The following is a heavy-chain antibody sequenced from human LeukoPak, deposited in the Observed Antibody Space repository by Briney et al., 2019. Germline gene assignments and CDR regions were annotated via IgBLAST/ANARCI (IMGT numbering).Heavy chain of an antibody. Sequence: SETLSLTCAVSGGSISSYYWTWIRTPPGKGLEWIGYVYSSGSTNYNPSLKSRVAMSVDTSKNQFSLKLSSVTAADTAVYYCARFPSSYYGMDVWGPGTTVTVSS. J-gene: IGHJ6*02. CDR2: VYSSGST. CDR1: GGSISSYY. CDR3: ARFPSSYYGMDV. V-gene: IGHV4-59*01.